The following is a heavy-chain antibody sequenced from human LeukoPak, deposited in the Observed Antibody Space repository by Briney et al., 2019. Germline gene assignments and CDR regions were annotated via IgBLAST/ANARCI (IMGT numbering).Heavy chain of an antibody. CDR3: ARDGGTGDFDY. D-gene: IGHD3/OR15-3a*01. V-gene: IGHV1-46*01. CDR1: GYTFTSYY. J-gene: IGHJ4*02. CDR2: INPSGGSA. Sequence: ASVKVSCKASGYTFTSYYMPWVRQAPGQGLEWMGIINPSGGSASYAQKFQGRVTMTRDTSTSTVYMELSSLRSEDTAVYYCARDGGTGDFDYWGQGTLVTVSS.